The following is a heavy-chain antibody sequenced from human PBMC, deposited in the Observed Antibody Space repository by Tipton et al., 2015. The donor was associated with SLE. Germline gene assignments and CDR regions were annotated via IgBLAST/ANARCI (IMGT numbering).Heavy chain of an antibody. D-gene: IGHD2-15*01. CDR3: ARVSGYCSGGSCYSGWYFDL. V-gene: IGHV4-59*11. Sequence: TLSLTCTVSGGSISSHYWSWIRQPPGKGLEWIGYIYYSGSANYNPSLKSRVTISVDTSKNQFSLKLSSVTAADTAVYYCARVSGYCSGGSCYSGWYFDLWGRGTLVTVSS. CDR1: GGSISSHY. CDR2: IYYSGSA. J-gene: IGHJ2*01.